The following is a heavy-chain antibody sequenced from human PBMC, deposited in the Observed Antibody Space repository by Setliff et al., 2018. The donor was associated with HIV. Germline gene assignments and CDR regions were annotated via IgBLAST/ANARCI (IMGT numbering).Heavy chain of an antibody. J-gene: IGHJ4*02. CDR2: ISSSGSTI. Sequence: TFSDYYMVWVRQAPGKGLEWVSYISSSGSTIYYADSVKGRFITFRDNAKNSLYLQMNSLRAEDTAVYYCARESYNYGYNDWGQGTLVTVSS. CDR3: ARESYNYGYND. CDR1: TFSDYY. V-gene: IGHV3-11*04. D-gene: IGHD5-18*01.